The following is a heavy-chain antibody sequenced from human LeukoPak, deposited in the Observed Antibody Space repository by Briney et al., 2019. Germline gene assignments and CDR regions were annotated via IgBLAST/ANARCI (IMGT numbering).Heavy chain of an antibody. CDR3: VRESFSRGDFN. Sequence: GGSLRLSCAASGFIFSTYWMTWVRQAPGEGLEWVATIKYDGNEKYHVDSVKGRFTISRDNAKNSLYLQMNSLTAEDTAVYYCVRESFSRGDFNWGQGTLVSVSS. CDR2: IKYDGNEK. D-gene: IGHD7-27*01. CDR1: GFIFSTYW. J-gene: IGHJ4*02. V-gene: IGHV3-7*01.